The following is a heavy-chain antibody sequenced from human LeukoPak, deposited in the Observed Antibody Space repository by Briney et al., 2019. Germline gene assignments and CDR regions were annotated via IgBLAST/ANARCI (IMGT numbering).Heavy chain of an antibody. CDR2: MYLSGTT. CDR3: AGLVGRYSSGLYYYYFDY. CDR1: GDSINSLDL. V-gene: IGHV4-4*02. J-gene: IGHJ4*02. Sequence: SETLSLTCTVSGDSINSLDLWSWVRQPPGKGLEWIGEMYLSGTTHSNPSVKSRVTISIVKSKNQFFLNLSSVTAADTAVYYCAGLVGRYSSGLYYYYFDYWGQGTLVTVSS. D-gene: IGHD3-22*01.